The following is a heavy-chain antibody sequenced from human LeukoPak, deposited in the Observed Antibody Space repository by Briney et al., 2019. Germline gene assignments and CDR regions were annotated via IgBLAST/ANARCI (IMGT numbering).Heavy chain of an antibody. Sequence: ASVKVSCKASGGTFSSYAISWVRQAPGQGLVWMGRIIPILGIANYAQKFQGRVTITADKSTSTAYMELSSLRSEDTAVYYCAGPFVVVPAALNASYYYYYYGMDVWGQGTTVTVSS. CDR2: IIPILGIA. D-gene: IGHD2-2*01. V-gene: IGHV1-69*04. J-gene: IGHJ6*02. CDR1: GGTFSSYA. CDR3: AGPFVVVPAALNASYYYYYYGMDV.